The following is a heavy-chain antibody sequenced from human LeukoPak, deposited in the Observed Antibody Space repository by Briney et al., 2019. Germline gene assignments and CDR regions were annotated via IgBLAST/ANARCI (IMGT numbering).Heavy chain of an antibody. V-gene: IGHV3-30*03. J-gene: IGHJ6*02. Sequence: GRSLRLSCAASGFTFSDYGMHWVRQAPGKGLEWVAVISYDGSNKYYADSVKGRFTISRDNSKNTLYLQMNSLRAEDTAVYYCARGGYCSGGSCYPIYYYYYGMDVWGQGTTVTVSS. CDR3: ARGGYCSGGSCYPIYYYYYGMDV. D-gene: IGHD2-15*01. CDR1: GFTFSDYG. CDR2: ISYDGSNK.